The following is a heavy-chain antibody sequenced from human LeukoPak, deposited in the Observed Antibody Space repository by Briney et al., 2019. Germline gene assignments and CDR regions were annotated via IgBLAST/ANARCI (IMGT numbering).Heavy chain of an antibody. Sequence: PGGSLRLSCAASGFTLRSYAMSWARQAPGKGLEWVSGISGSGAGTYYADSVKGRFTISRDNSKNTLYLQMNSLRAEDTAVYYCAKDLTYTSGWLLHYWGQGTLVTVSS. D-gene: IGHD6-19*01. CDR2: ISGSGAGT. J-gene: IGHJ4*02. CDR1: GFTLRSYA. V-gene: IGHV3-23*01. CDR3: AKDLTYTSGWLLHY.